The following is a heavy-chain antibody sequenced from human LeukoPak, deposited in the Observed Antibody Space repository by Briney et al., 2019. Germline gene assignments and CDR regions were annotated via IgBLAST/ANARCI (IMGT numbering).Heavy chain of an antibody. D-gene: IGHD6-13*01. CDR2: INYDGTSI. CDR3: ARGLSDSWFYFAS. V-gene: IGHV3-74*01. J-gene: IGHJ4*02. Sequence: PAGSLTLSCTASGFTFSSNWMHWVRQVPGKGPVWVSRINYDGTSISYAESVKGRFTISRDNAKNTLYLQMNSLRAEDTAVYHCARGLSDSWFYFASWGQGTMVADFS. CDR1: GFTFSSNW.